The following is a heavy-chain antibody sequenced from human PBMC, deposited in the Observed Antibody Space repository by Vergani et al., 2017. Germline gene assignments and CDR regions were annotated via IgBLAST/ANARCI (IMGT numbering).Heavy chain of an antibody. CDR1: GASIRSSNYY. Sequence: QLQLQESGPGLVKPSATLSLTCSVSGASIRSSNYYWGWIRQPPGKELEWIASIYYSASTYYNPSLKSRVTISVDTSKNQFTLKLSSVTAADTAVYFCARHSTVEWLVKLGWIDPWGQGILVTVSS. V-gene: IGHV4-39*01. CDR3: ARHSTVEWLVKLGWIDP. CDR2: IYYSAST. D-gene: IGHD6-19*01. J-gene: IGHJ5*02.